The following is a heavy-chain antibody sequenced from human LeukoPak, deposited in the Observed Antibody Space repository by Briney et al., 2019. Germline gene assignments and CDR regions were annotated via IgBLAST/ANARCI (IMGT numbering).Heavy chain of an antibody. Sequence: GGSLRLSCAASGFTVSSNYMSWVRQAPGKGLEWVSVIYSGGSTYYADSVKGRFTISRDNAKNSLYLQMNSLRDEDTAVYYCARCPDTAAGDYWGQGTLVTVSS. J-gene: IGHJ4*02. V-gene: IGHV3-66*01. D-gene: IGHD6-13*01. CDR3: ARCPDTAAGDY. CDR2: IYSGGST. CDR1: GFTVSSNY.